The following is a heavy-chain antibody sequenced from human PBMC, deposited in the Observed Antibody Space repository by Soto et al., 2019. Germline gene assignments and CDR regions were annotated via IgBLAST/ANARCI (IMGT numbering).Heavy chain of an antibody. CDR1: GFSFSSYG. CDR3: ASRLQIWS. V-gene: IGHV3-74*01. D-gene: IGHD5-18*01. Sequence: PGGSLRLSCAPSGFSFSSYGMHWVRQAPGRGLVWVSRINSDGSTTDYADSVKGRFTISRDSAKNTLYLQMNSLRVEDTAVYYCASRLQIWSWGQGTLVTVSS. CDR2: INSDGSTT. J-gene: IGHJ4*02.